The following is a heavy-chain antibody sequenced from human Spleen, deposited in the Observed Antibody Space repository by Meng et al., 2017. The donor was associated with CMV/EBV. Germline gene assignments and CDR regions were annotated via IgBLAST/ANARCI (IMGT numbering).Heavy chain of an antibody. Sequence: SGYTFTGYYMHWRRQAPGQGLEWIGWINPSSGGTNYAQKFQGRVTMTRDTSISTAYMELSRLRSDDTAVYYCAREYSSSWLGVGYDYWGQGTLVTVSS. CDR3: AREYSSSWLGVGYDY. D-gene: IGHD6-13*01. CDR2: INPSSGGT. CDR1: GYTFTGYY. J-gene: IGHJ4*02. V-gene: IGHV1-2*02.